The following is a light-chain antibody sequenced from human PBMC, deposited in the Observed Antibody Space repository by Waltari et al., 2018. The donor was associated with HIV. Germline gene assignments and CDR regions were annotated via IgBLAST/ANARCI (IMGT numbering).Light chain of an antibody. V-gene: IGLV6-57*01. CDR1: SGSIASHN. J-gene: IGLJ2*01. Sequence: NFMLTQPHSVSESPGKTVTISCTRSSGSIASHNGQWYQQRPGSSAPTVISEDNQRPSGVPDRFSGSIDSSSNSASLTISGLKTEDEADYYCQSYDSSNPVVFGGGTTLTVL. CDR3: QSYDSSNPVV. CDR2: EDN.